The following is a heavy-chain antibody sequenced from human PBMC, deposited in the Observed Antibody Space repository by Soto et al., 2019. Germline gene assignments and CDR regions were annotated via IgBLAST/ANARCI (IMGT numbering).Heavy chain of an antibody. CDR2: IRSKANSYAT. Sequence: GGSLRLSCAASGFTFSGSAMHWVRQASGKGLEWVGRIRSKANSYATAYAASVKGRFTISRDDSKNTAYLQMNSLKTEDTAVYYCTRPRYCSSTSCYGRDFDYWGQGTLVTVSS. J-gene: IGHJ4*02. V-gene: IGHV3-73*01. D-gene: IGHD2-2*01. CDR1: GFTFSGSA. CDR3: TRPRYCSSTSCYGRDFDY.